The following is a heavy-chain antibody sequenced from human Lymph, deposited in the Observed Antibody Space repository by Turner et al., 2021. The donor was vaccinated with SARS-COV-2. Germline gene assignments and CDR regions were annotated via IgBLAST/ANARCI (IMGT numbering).Heavy chain of an antibody. CDR3: ATVLCSGGGCYYYGMDV. J-gene: IGHJ6*02. CDR2: FDPEDGKT. D-gene: IGHD2-15*01. Sequence: QVQLVQSGAEVKKPGASVKISCKVFGYTLTELSMHWVRQAPGKGLEWMGGFDPEDGKTIYAQKFQGRVTMTEDTSTDTAYMELSSLRSEDTAVYFCATVLCSGGGCYYYGMDVWGQGTTVTVSS. V-gene: IGHV1-24*01. CDR1: GYTLTELS.